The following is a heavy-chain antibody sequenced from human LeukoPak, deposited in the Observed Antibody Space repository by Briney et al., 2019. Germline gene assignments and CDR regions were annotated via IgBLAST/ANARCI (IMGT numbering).Heavy chain of an antibody. CDR2: ISAYNGNT. CDR3: ARDGRGEGDCSGGSCYYPGVYYYYGMDV. Sequence: ASVKVSCKASRYTFTSYGISWVRQAPGQGLEWMGWISAYNGNTNYAQKLQGRVTMTTDTSTSTAYMELRSLRSDATAVYYCARDGRGEGDCSGGSCYYPGVYYYYGMDVWGQGTTVTVSS. V-gene: IGHV1-18*01. D-gene: IGHD2-15*01. CDR1: RYTFTSYG. J-gene: IGHJ6*02.